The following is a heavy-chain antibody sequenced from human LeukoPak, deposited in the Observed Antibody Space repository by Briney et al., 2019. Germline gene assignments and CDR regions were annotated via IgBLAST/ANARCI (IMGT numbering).Heavy chain of an antibody. CDR3: ASARYYYDSSGYYYSGLDAFDI. D-gene: IGHD3-22*01. CDR1: GGTFSSYA. CDR2: IIPIFGTA. J-gene: IGHJ3*02. V-gene: IGHV1-69*06. Sequence: GASVKVSCKASGGTFSSYAISWVRQAPGQGLEWMGGIIPIFGTANYAQKFQGRVTITADKSTSTAYMELSSLRSEDTAVYYCASARYYYDSSGYYYSGLDAFDIWGQGTMVTVSS.